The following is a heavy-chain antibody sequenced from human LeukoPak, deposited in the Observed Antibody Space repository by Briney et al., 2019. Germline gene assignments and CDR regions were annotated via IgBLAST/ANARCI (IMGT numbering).Heavy chain of an antibody. CDR3: AKVVTSGSYYYFDI. J-gene: IGHJ4*02. Sequence: GGSLRLSCAASGFTFSSYAMSWVRQAPGKGLEWVSAIRNSGSDTYCPDSVRGRFTISRDNSKNTLSLQMNSLRAEDTAIYYCAKVVTSGSYYYFDIWGQGTLVTVSS. V-gene: IGHV3-23*01. CDR2: IRNSGSDT. CDR1: GFTFSSYA. D-gene: IGHD1-26*01.